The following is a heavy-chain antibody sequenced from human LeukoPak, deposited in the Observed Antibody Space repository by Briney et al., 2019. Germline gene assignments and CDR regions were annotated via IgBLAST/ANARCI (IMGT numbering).Heavy chain of an antibody. J-gene: IGHJ4*02. CDR3: ARDLEGSLGS. CDR1: GFTFSRNY. Sequence: GGSLRLSCAASGFTFSRNYMSWVRQAPGKGLEWVSVIYSGGSTYYTDCVRGGFTTSRHNSKNPLYLQMNSLRAEDTAVYYCARDLEGSLGSWGQGTLVTVSS. CDR2: IYSGGST. V-gene: IGHV3-53*04.